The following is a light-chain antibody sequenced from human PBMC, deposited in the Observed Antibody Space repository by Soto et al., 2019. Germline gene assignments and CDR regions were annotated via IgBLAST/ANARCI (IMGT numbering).Light chain of an antibody. CDR3: QQYAKIPRFT. CDR1: QSVSNSY. Sequence: DIVLTQSPGTLSLSPGERATLSCRASQSVSNSYLAWYQQKPGQAPRLLIYGASSRAAGIPDRFSGSGSGTDFTLTISRLEPEDFAVYYCQQYAKIPRFTFGPGTTGDI. J-gene: IGKJ3*01. V-gene: IGKV3-20*01. CDR2: GAS.